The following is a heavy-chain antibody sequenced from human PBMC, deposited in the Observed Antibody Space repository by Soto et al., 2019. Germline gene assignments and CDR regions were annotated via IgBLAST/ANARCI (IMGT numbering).Heavy chain of an antibody. CDR1: GGSISSYY. CDR2: IYYSGST. J-gene: IGHJ6*03. D-gene: IGHD6-25*01. CDR3: AREYHSTGYYYYYMDV. V-gene: IGHV4-59*01. Sequence: PSETLSLTCTVSGGSISSYYWSWIRQPPGKGLEWIGYIYYSGSTNYNPSLKSRVTISVDTSKNQFSLKLSSVTAADTAVYYCAREYHSTGYYYYYMDVWGKGTTVTVS.